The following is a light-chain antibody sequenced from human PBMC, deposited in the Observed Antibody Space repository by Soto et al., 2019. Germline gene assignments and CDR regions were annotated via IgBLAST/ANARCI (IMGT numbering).Light chain of an antibody. Sequence: EIVMTQSPVTLSVSPGERATLSCTASQSVNNNVAWYQQKPGHTPRLLIYSASIGAAGTPARFSGSGSGTEFTLTISSLEPEDFAVYYCLQRSDWPPITFGQGTRLEI. J-gene: IGKJ5*01. V-gene: IGKV3-15*01. CDR1: QSVNNN. CDR2: SAS. CDR3: LQRSDWPPIT.